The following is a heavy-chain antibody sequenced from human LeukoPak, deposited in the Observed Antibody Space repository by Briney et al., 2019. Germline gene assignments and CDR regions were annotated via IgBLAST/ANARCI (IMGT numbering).Heavy chain of an antibody. J-gene: IGHJ4*02. CDR3: VKRPSDCGDYVSYFDY. Sequence: GGSLRLSCAASGFSFISYGMHWVRQAPGKGLEWVGVISDDGRRKDYADSVKGRFTISRDNSKDTLYLQMNSLRAEDTAVYYCVKRPSDCGDYVSYFDYWGQGTLVTVSS. V-gene: IGHV3-30*18. CDR1: GFSFISYG. CDR2: ISDDGRRK. D-gene: IGHD4-17*01.